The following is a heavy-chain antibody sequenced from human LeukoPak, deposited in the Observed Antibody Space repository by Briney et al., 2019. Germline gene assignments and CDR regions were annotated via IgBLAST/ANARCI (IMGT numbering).Heavy chain of an antibody. CDR1: GYTFTSYD. CDR2: MNPNSGNT. V-gene: IGHV1-8*01. J-gene: IGHJ4*02. CDR3: ARSYYDVLTGPNAFDY. Sequence: GASVKVSCKASGYTFTSYDINWVRQATGQGLEWMGWMNPNSGNTGYAQKFQGRVTMTRNTSISTAYMELSSLRSDDTAVYYCARSYYDVLTGPNAFDYWGQGALVTVSA. D-gene: IGHD3-9*01.